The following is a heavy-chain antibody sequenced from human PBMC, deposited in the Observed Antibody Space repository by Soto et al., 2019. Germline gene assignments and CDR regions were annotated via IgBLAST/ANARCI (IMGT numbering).Heavy chain of an antibody. CDR2: IDPVDSDD. J-gene: IGHJ5*01. CDR3: ARRALDPSGNYYPYSWLDS. D-gene: IGHD3-22*01. CDR1: GYIFTKHW. V-gene: IGHV5-51*01. Sequence: GESLKISCQGSGYIFTKHWIAWVRQKPGKGLEWIGIIDPVDSDDRYSPSFEGQVTISVDKSNNTAFLRWDKLKTSDTATYFCARRALDPSGNYYPYSWLDSWGQGTQVTVYS.